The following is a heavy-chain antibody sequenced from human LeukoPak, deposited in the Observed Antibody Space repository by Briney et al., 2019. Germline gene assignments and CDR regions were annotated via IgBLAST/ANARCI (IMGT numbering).Heavy chain of an antibody. J-gene: IGHJ4*02. D-gene: IGHD6-13*01. V-gene: IGHV1-2*02. CDR1: GYTFTGYY. Sequence: ASVKVSCKASGYTFTGYYMYWVRQAPGQGLEWMGWINPNSGGTNYAQKFQGRVAMTRDTSISTAYMELSRLRSDDTAVYYCARALWTGYSSSWYSYFDYWGQGTLVTVSS. CDR2: INPNSGGT. CDR3: ARALWTGYSSSWYSYFDY.